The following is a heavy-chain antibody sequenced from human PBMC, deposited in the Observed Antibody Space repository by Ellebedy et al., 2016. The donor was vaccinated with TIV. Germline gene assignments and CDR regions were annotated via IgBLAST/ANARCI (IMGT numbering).Heavy chain of an antibody. Sequence: LRLSCSVSGGSISSSSYYWGWIRQPPGKALEWLGRIDWDDDTFYSTSLKTRLTISKDTSKNQVVLTMTDMDPVDTATYYCARNSRDDFDIWGQGTRVTVSS. CDR3: ARNSRDDFDI. CDR2: IDWDDDT. J-gene: IGHJ3*02. V-gene: IGHV2-70*16. CDR1: GGSISSSSYY.